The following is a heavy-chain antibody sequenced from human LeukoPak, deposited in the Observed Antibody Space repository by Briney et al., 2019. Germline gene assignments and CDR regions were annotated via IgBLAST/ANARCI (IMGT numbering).Heavy chain of an antibody. D-gene: IGHD2-2*01. V-gene: IGHV1-2*02. CDR3: ARVRVVVVPAAIRGGRFDP. J-gene: IGHJ5*02. CDR2: INPNSGGT. Sequence: ASVKVSCKASGYTFTGYYMHWVRQAPGQGLEWMGWINPNSGGTNYAQKFQGRVTMTRDTSISTAYMELSRLRSDDTAVYYCARVRVVVVPAAIRGGRFDPWGQGTLVTVSS. CDR1: GYTFTGYY.